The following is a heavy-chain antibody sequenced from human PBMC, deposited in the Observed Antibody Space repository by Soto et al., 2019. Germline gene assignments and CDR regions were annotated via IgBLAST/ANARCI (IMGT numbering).Heavy chain of an antibody. CDR2: ISSSSSYA. Sequence: QVQLVESGGGLVKPGGSLRLSCAASGFRFSDYYMSWIRQAPGKGLEWISYISSSSSYAKYADSVKGRFTISRDNAKNSLYLQMNSLRAEDTAVYYCARDSSIGDRPIDYWGQGTLVTVSS. CDR3: ARDSSIGDRPIDY. D-gene: IGHD6-6*01. J-gene: IGHJ4*02. V-gene: IGHV3-11*06. CDR1: GFRFSDYY.